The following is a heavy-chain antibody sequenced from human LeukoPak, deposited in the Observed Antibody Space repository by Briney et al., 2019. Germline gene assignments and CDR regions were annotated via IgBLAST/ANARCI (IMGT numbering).Heavy chain of an antibody. D-gene: IGHD2-21*02. J-gene: IGHJ4*02. V-gene: IGHV3-48*01. CDR1: GFTFSGYS. CDR2: ISSGSSTI. CDR3: ARGRADYYFDY. Sequence: GGSLRLSCAASGFTFSGYSMNWVRQAPGKGLKWVSYISSGSSTIYYADSARGRFTISRDNAKSSLYLQMNSLRAKDTAVYYCARGRADYYFDYWSQGTLVTVSS.